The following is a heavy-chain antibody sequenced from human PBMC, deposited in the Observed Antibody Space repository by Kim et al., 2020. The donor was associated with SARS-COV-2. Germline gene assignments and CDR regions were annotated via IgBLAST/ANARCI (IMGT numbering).Heavy chain of an antibody. CDR2: IYYNGNT. V-gene: IGHV4-39*01. CDR3: ARHSNSGSGNYYKSHFDY. Sequence: SETLSLTCTVSGGSISSSSYYWGWIRQPPGKGLEWIGTIYYNGNTYYNPSLKSRVTISVDTSKNQFSLKLSSVTAADTAVYYCARHSNSGSGNYYKSHFDYWGQGTLVTVSS. CDR1: GGSISSSSYY. J-gene: IGHJ4*02. D-gene: IGHD3-10*01.